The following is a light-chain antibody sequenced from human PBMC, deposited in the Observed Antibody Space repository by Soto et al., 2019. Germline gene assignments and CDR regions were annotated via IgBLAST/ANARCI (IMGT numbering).Light chain of an antibody. CDR2: EVA. V-gene: IGLV2-14*01. CDR1: SSDVGGYNY. Sequence: QSALTQPASVSGSPGQSITISCTGTSSDVGGYNYVSWYQHHPGKAPKLMIYEVANRPSGVSNRFSGSKSGNTASLTISGLQAEDEGNYYCSSYTSRSTLVFGGGTKPTVL. CDR3: SSYTSRSTLV. J-gene: IGLJ2*01.